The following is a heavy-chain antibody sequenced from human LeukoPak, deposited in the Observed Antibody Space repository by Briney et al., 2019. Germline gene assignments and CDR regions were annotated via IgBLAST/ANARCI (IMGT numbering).Heavy chain of an antibody. CDR2: ISAYNGNT. Sequence: GASVKVSCKASGYTFTSYGISWVRQAPGQGLKWMGWISAYNGNTNYAQKLQGRVTMTTDTSTSTAYMELRSLRSDDTAVYYCARDWRIAAAGTYGYWGQGTLVTVSS. V-gene: IGHV1-18*01. CDR3: ARDWRIAAAGTYGY. CDR1: GYTFTSYG. J-gene: IGHJ4*02. D-gene: IGHD6-13*01.